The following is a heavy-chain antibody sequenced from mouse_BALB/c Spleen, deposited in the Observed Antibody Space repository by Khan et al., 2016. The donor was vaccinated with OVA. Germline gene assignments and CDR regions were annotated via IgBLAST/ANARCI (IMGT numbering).Heavy chain of an antibody. CDR1: GYSITSDYA. CDR2: INYSGSA. CDR3: ARDGSRYNYAMDH. J-gene: IGHJ4*01. Sequence: VQLKQSGPGLVKPSQSLSLTCTVTGYSITSDYAWNWIRQFPGNKLEWMGYINYSGSATYNPSLKSRISITRDTSKNQFFLQLKSVTTEDTATYYCARDGSRYNYAMDHWGQGTSVTISS. D-gene: IGHD2-3*01. V-gene: IGHV3-2*02.